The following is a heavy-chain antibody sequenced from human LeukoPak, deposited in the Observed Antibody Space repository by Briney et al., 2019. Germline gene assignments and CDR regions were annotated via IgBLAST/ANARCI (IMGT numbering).Heavy chain of an antibody. CDR3: ARDSAAREYYFDY. CDR2: INPNSGGT. J-gene: IGHJ4*02. V-gene: IGHV1-2*02. Sequence: GASVKVSCKASGYTFTGYYMHWVRQAPGQGLEWMGWINPNSGGTNYAQKFQGRVTMTRDTSISTAYMELSRLRSDDTAVYYCARDSAAREYYFDYWGQGTLVTVSS. CDR1: GYTFTGYY. D-gene: IGHD6-6*01.